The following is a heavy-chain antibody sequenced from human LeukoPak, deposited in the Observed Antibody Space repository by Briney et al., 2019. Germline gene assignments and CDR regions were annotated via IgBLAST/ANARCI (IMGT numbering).Heavy chain of an antibody. Sequence: SETLSLTCTVSGGSISSYYWSWIRQPAGKGLEWIGRIYTSGSTNYNPSLKSRVTMSVDTSKNQFPLKLSSVTAADTAVYYCARDRRAARLLYAFDIWGQGTMVTVSS. CDR1: GGSISSYY. CDR2: IYTSGST. J-gene: IGHJ3*02. D-gene: IGHD6-6*01. V-gene: IGHV4-4*07. CDR3: ARDRRAARLLYAFDI.